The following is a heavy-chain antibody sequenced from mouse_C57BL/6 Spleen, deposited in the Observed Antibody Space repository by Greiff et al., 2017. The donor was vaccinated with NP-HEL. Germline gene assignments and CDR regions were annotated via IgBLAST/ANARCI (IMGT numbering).Heavy chain of an antibody. CDR1: GFSLTSYA. V-gene: IGHV2-9-1*01. J-gene: IGHJ4*01. Sequence: QVQLQQSGPGLVAPSQSLSITCTVSGFSLTSYAISWVRQPPGKGLEWLGVIWTGGGTNYNSALKSRLSISKDNSKSQVFLKMNSLQTDDTARYYCARNGGYGGNYAMDYWGQGTSVTVSS. D-gene: IGHD3-2*02. CDR2: IWTGGGT. CDR3: ARNGGYGGNYAMDY.